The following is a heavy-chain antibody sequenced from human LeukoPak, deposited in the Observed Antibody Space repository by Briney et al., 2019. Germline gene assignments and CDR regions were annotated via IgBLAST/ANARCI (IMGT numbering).Heavy chain of an antibody. J-gene: IGHJ5*02. CDR3: ARARGSYVTRDWFDP. CDR1: GFTFSSYA. V-gene: IGHV3-30-3*01. CDR2: ISYDGSNK. D-gene: IGHD5-18*01. Sequence: PGGSLRLSCAASGFTFSSYAMHWVRQAPGKGLEWVAVISYDGSNKYYADSVKGRFTISRDNSKNTLYLQMNSLRAEDTAVYYCARARGSYVTRDWFDPWGQGTLVTVSS.